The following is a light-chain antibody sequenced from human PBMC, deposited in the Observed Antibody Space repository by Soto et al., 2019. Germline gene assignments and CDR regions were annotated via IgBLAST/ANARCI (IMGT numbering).Light chain of an antibody. CDR1: SSDIGLYNY. CDR3: SSLSTTSTPIV. CDR2: EVN. Sequence: QSVLSQPASMSGSPGQSITIPCTGASSDIGLYNYVSWYQHHLGKAPKLLISEVNVRPSGLSDRFSASKAGNTASLTISGLQPEDEAYYYCSSLSTTSTPIVFGSGTKVTVL. J-gene: IGLJ1*01. V-gene: IGLV2-14*01.